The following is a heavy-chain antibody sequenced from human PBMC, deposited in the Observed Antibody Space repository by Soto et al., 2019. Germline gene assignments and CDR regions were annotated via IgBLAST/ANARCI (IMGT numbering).Heavy chain of an antibody. D-gene: IGHD6-13*01. CDR3: ARQAAAPGIDLRSDP. CDR1: GGSISSGGYY. CDR2: IYYSGST. Sequence: SETLSLTCTVSGGSISSGGYYWSWFRQHPGKGLEWIGYIYYSGSTYYNPSLKSRVTVSVDTSKNQFSLKLDSVTAADTAVYYCARQAAAPGIDLRSDPWGQGTLVTVSS. V-gene: IGHV4-39*01. J-gene: IGHJ5*02.